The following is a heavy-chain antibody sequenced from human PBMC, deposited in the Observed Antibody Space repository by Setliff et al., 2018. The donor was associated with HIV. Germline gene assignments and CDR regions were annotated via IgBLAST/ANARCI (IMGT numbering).Heavy chain of an antibody. CDR1: GFTFSSYG. CDR3: AKVDTAMVRNLWYFDL. Sequence: PGGSLRLSCAASGFTFSSYGMHWVRQAPGKGLEWVAVISYDGSNKYYADSVKGRFTISRDNAKNSLYLQMNSLRAEDTALYYCAKVDTAMVRNLWYFDLWGRGTLVTVSS. J-gene: IGHJ2*01. CDR2: ISYDGSNK. V-gene: IGHV3-30*18. D-gene: IGHD5-18*01.